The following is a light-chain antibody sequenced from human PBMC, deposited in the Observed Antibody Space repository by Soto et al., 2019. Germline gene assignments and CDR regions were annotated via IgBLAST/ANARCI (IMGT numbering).Light chain of an antibody. CDR2: AAS. V-gene: IGKV3-15*01. J-gene: IGKJ1*01. CDR1: QSVSSN. Sequence: EIVMAHSPDTLSVSPGKIVILSFRASQSVSSNLAWYQQKPGQTPRLLIYAASTRATGFPDRFSGSGSGTEFALTISRLQSEDFAVYYCQQYNNWPLTFGQGTKVDIK. CDR3: QQYNNWPLT.